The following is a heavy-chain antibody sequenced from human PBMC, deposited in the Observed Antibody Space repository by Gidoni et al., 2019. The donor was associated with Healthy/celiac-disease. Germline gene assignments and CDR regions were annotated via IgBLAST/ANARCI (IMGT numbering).Heavy chain of an antibody. Sequence: QLVQSGAEVKKPGFSVKVSCKASGGTFSSYAISWVRQAPGQGLEWMGGIIPIFGTANYAQKFQGRVTITADESTSTAYMELSSLRSEDTAVYYCARDKEEYCSSTSCYTLGYWGQGTLVTVSS. J-gene: IGHJ4*02. D-gene: IGHD2-2*02. CDR1: GGTFSSYA. V-gene: IGHV1-69*01. CDR3: ARDKEEYCSSTSCYTLGY. CDR2: IIPIFGTA.